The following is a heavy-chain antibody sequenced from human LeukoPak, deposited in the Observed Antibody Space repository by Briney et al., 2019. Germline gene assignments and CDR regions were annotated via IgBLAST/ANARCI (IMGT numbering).Heavy chain of an antibody. J-gene: IGHJ4*02. D-gene: IGHD4-17*01. CDR3: AKDYGDYPLSDFDY. V-gene: IGHV3-23*01. Sequence: GGSLRLSCAASGFTFSSYAMSWVSQAPGKGLEWGSAISGSGGSTYYADSVKGRFTISRDNSKNTLYLQMNSLRAEDTAVYYCAKDYGDYPLSDFDYWDQGTLVTVSS. CDR2: ISGSGGST. CDR1: GFTFSSYA.